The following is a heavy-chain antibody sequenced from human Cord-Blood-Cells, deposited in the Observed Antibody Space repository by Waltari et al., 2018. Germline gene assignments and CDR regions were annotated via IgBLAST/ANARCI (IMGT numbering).Heavy chain of an antibody. Sequence: EVQLVESGGGLVQPGGSLKLSCAASGFTFSGSAMHWVRQASGKGLGRVGRIRSKANRYATAYDASVKGRFTTSRDDSKNTAYLQMNSLKTEDTAVYYCLGDYYGSGSPDYWGQGTLVTVSS. D-gene: IGHD3-10*01. CDR2: IRSKANRYAT. J-gene: IGHJ4*02. CDR3: LGDYYGSGSPDY. V-gene: IGHV3-73*02. CDR1: GFTFSGSA.